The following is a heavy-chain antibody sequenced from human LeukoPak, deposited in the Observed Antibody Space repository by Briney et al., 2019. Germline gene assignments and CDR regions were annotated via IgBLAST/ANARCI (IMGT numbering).Heavy chain of an antibody. CDR1: GGTFSSYA. D-gene: IGHD3-22*01. CDR3: ARASSHYYDSSGSPGGY. J-gene: IGHJ4*02. V-gene: IGHV1-69*04. CDR2: IIPIFGIA. Sequence: ASVKVSRKASGGTFSSYAISWVRQAPGQGLEWMGRIIPIFGIANYAQKFQGRVTITADKSTSTAYMELSSLRSEDTAVYYCARASSHYYDSSGSPGGYWGQGTLVTVSS.